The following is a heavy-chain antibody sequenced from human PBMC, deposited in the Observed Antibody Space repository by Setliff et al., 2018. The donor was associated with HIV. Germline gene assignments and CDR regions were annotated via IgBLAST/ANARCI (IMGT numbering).Heavy chain of an antibody. CDR1: GFTFSSYS. D-gene: IGHD4-17*01. CDR3: ARSPYGDYGLDY. Sequence: GGSLRLSCAASGFTFSSYSMNWVRQAPGKGLEWVSSITSGSTYVNYADSVKGRFSISRDNSKNSLYLQMISLRAEDTAVYFCARSPYGDYGLDYWGQGTLVTVSS. V-gene: IGHV3-21*01. J-gene: IGHJ4*02. CDR2: ITSGSTYV.